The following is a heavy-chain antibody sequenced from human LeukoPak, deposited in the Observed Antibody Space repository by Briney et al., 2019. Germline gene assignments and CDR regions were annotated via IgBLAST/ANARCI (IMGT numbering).Heavy chain of an antibody. V-gene: IGHV4-61*02. D-gene: IGHD4-17*01. CDR1: GGSISSGSYY. Sequence: SETLSITWTVSGGSISSGSYYWSWIRQPAGKGLEWIGRIYTSGSTNYNPSLKSRVTISVDTSKNQFSPKLSSVIAADTAVYYWATPQDYGDYPLGNWGQEPLVTVSS. CDR2: IYTSGST. J-gene: IGHJ4*02. CDR3: ATPQDYGDYPLGN.